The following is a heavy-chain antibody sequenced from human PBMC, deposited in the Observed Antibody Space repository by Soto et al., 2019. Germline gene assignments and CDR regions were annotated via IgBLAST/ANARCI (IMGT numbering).Heavy chain of an antibody. CDR1: VRPCRSWA. CDR3: ARGGYCSGGSCYGARGFDP. CDR2: IIPIFGTA. J-gene: IGHJ5*02. Sequence: VTVSCKAAVRPCRSWAISWVRQAHGQGLAWMGGIIPIFGTANYAQKFQGRVTITADKSTSTAYMELSSLRSEDTAVYYCARGGYCSGGSCYGARGFDPWGQGKRVSVSS. V-gene: IGHV1-69*13. D-gene: IGHD2-15*01.